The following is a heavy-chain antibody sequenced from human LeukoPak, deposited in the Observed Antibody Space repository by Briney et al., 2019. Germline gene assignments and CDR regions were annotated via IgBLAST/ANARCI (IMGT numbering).Heavy chain of an antibody. J-gene: IGHJ3*02. D-gene: IGHD3-22*01. Sequence: QPGGSLRLSCAASGVTFDDYAMHWVRQAPGKGLEWVSLISGDGGSTYYADSVKGRFTISRDNSKNSLYLQMNSLRTEDTALYYCAKLGESSGLDAFDIWGQGTMVTVSS. CDR2: ISGDGGST. V-gene: IGHV3-43*02. CDR1: GVTFDDYA. CDR3: AKLGESSGLDAFDI.